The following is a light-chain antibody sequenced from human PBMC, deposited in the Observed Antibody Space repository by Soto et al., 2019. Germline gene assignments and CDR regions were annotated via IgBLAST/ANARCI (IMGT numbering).Light chain of an antibody. CDR1: SSDIGAYDY. Sequence: QSVLAQPACVSVSPGQSITISCTGTSSDIGAYDYVSLYQQHPGGVPKLLIYDVSSRPSGVSSRFSGSKSGNTASLTISGLQADDESDYYCSSFADSSARDYVFGGGTKVTVL. CDR2: DVS. J-gene: IGLJ1*01. CDR3: SSFADSSARDYV. V-gene: IGLV2-14*03.